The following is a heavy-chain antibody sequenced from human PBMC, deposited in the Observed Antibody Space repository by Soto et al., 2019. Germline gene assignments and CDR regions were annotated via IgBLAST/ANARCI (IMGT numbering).Heavy chain of an antibody. CDR1: GYTFTSYG. Sequence: GASVKVSCKASGYTFTSYGISWVRQAPGQGLEWMGWISAYNGNTNYAQKLQGRVTMTTDTSTSTAYMELRSLRSDDTAVYYCVRAQGITMIVVPEGYYYYYGMDVWGQGTTVTVSS. CDR2: ISAYNGNT. D-gene: IGHD3-22*01. J-gene: IGHJ6*02. CDR3: VRAQGITMIVVPEGYYYYYGMDV. V-gene: IGHV1-18*01.